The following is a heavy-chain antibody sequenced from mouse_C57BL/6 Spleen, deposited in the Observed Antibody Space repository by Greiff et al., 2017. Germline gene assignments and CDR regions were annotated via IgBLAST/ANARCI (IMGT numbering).Heavy chain of an antibody. J-gene: IGHJ4*01. CDR3: ANMPAVVAENAMDY. CDR2: IYPGSGST. V-gene: IGHV1-55*01. Sequence: QVQLQQPGAELVKPGASVKMSCKASGYTFTSYWITWVKQRPGQGLEWIGDIYPGSGSTNYNEKFKSKATLTVDTSSSTAYMQLSSLTSEDSAVYYCANMPAVVAENAMDYWGQGTSVTVSS. CDR1: GYTFTSYW. D-gene: IGHD1-1*01.